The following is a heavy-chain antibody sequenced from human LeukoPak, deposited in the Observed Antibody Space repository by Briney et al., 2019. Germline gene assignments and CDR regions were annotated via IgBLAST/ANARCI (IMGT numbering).Heavy chain of an antibody. V-gene: IGHV4-59*08. CDR3: VRHRTGTTADY. CDR1: GVSISTYY. Sequence: SETLSLTCTVSGVSISTYYWSWIRQPPGKGLEWIGCIYCSGNTNNSPSLKSRVTMSVDTSKSQFSLSLTSVTAADTAVYYCVRHRTGTTADYWGQGTLVTVSS. CDR2: IYCSGNT. J-gene: IGHJ4*02. D-gene: IGHD1-7*01.